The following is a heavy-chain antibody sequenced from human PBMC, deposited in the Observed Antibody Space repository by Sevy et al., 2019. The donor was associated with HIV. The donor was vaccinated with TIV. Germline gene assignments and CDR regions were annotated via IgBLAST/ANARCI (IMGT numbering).Heavy chain of an antibody. CDR1: GGFISSGGYS. J-gene: IGHJ6*03. Sequence: SETLSLTCAVSGGFISSGGYSWSWIRQPPGKGLEWIGYIYHSGSTYYNPSLKSRVTISVDRSKNQFSLKLSSVTAADTAVYYCARGDGPGDYYYMDVWGKGTTVTVSS. CDR3: ARGDGPGDYYYMDV. D-gene: IGHD3-10*01. CDR2: IYHSGST. V-gene: IGHV4-30-2*01.